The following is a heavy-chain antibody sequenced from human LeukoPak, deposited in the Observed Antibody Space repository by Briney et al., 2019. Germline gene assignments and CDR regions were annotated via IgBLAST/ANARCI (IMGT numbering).Heavy chain of an antibody. Sequence: GGSLRLSCTASGFTFRSDAMNWVRQAPGKGLEWVSVIYSGGSTYYADSVKGRFTISRDNSKNTLYLQMNSLRAEDTAVYYCARSPNYWGQGTLVTVSS. CDR2: IYSGGST. CDR3: ARSPNY. V-gene: IGHV3-53*01. CDR1: GFTFRSDA. J-gene: IGHJ4*02.